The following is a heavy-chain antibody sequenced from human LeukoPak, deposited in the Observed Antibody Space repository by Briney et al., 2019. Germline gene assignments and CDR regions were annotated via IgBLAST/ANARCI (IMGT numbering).Heavy chain of an antibody. J-gene: IGHJ4*02. Sequence: SETLSLTCTVSGGSISSYYWSWIRQPPGKGLEWIGYIYYSGSTNYNPSLKSRVTISVDTPKNQFSLKLSSVTAADTAVYYCASLTTVTTIVWGQGTLVTVSS. CDR1: GGSISSYY. D-gene: IGHD4-17*01. CDR3: ASLTTVTTIV. CDR2: IYYSGST. V-gene: IGHV4-59*01.